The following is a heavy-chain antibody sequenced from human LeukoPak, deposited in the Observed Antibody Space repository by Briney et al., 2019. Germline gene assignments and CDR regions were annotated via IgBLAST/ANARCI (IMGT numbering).Heavy chain of an antibody. CDR2: ISGSGGST. Sequence: GGSLRLSCAASGFTFSSYAMSWVRQTPGKGLEWVSAISGSGGSTYYADSVKGRFTISRDNSKNTLYLQMNSLRAEDTAVYYCARSSRTTYYYGSGSYYQSPFDYWGQGTLVTVSS. V-gene: IGHV3-23*01. D-gene: IGHD3-10*01. J-gene: IGHJ4*02. CDR1: GFTFSSYA. CDR3: ARSSRTTYYYGSGSYYQSPFDY.